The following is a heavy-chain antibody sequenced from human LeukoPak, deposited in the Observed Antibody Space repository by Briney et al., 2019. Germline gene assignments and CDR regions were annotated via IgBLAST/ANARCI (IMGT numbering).Heavy chain of an antibody. CDR2: ISGSGGST. Sequence: GGSLRLSCAASGFTFSSYAMSWVRQAPGKGLEWVSAISGSGGSTYYADSVKGRFTISRDNSKNTLYLQMNSLRAEDTAVYCCAKEHYDYVWGSYRFGSFDYWGQGTLVTVSS. D-gene: IGHD3-16*02. V-gene: IGHV3-23*01. CDR1: GFTFSSYA. J-gene: IGHJ4*02. CDR3: AKEHYDYVWGSYRFGSFDY.